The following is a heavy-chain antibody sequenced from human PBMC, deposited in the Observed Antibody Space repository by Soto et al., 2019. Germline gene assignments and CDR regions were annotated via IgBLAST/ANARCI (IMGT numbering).Heavy chain of an antibody. J-gene: IGHJ6*02. CDR1: GFTFSSYG. D-gene: IGHD6-19*01. Sequence: SLRLSCAASGFTFSSYGMHWVRQAPGKGLEWVAVISYDGSNKYYADSVKGRFTISRDNSKNTLYLQMNSLRAEDTAVYYCAKDKQWLVRFYYYGMDVWGQGTTVTVSS. CDR3: AKDKQWLVRFYYYGMDV. V-gene: IGHV3-30*18. CDR2: ISYDGSNK.